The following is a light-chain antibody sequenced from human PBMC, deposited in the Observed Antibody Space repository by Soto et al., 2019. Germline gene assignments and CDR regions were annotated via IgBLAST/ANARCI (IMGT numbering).Light chain of an antibody. Sequence: EIVMTQSPATLSMSPGERATLSCRASQSVGTNVAWFQQKPGQPPRLLMYGASTWASGIPVRFSGSGSGTDFTLTISSLQSEDFAIYYCQQSYSTLMYTFGQGTKLEIK. CDR1: QSVGTN. CDR3: QQSYSTLMYT. CDR2: GAS. J-gene: IGKJ2*01. V-gene: IGKV3-15*01.